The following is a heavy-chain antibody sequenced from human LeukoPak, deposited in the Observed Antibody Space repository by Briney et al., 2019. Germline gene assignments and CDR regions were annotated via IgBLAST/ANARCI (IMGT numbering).Heavy chain of an antibody. V-gene: IGHV3-21*01. CDR1: GFTFSPYS. CDR3: AREHSATYFDY. CDR2: ITSSSSYI. D-gene: IGHD1-26*01. J-gene: IGHJ4*02. Sequence: GGSLRLSCAASGFTFSPYSMTWVRQAPGKGLEWVSSITSSSSYIYYADSVKGRFTISRDNAKNSLYLQMNSLRAEDTAVYYCAREHSATYFDYWGQGTLVTVSS.